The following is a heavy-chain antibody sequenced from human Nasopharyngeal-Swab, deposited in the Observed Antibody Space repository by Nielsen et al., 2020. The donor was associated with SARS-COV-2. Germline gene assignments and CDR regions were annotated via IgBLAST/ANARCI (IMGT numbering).Heavy chain of an antibody. D-gene: IGHD3-3*01. CDR2: ISGSGGST. CDR3: AKSALGIFGVVISFDY. V-gene: IGHV3-23*01. J-gene: IGHJ4*02. Sequence: GGSLRLSCAASGFTFSSYAMSWVRQAPGKGLEWVSAISGSGGSTYYADSVKGRFTTSRDNSKNTLYLQMNSLRAEDTAVYYCAKSALGIFGVVISFDYWGQGTLVTVSS. CDR1: GFTFSSYA.